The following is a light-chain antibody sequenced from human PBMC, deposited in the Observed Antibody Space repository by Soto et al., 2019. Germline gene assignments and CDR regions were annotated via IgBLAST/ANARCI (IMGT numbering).Light chain of an antibody. CDR3: MQALHTPRT. CDR1: QSLLHSNGYNY. CDR2: LRS. Sequence: DIVMTQSPLSLPVTPGEPASISCRSSQSLLHSNGYNYLDWYLQKPGQSPQLLIYLRSNRASGVPDRFSGRGSGTDFTLKISRVEAEDVGVYYCMQALHTPRTFGQGTQVEIK. V-gene: IGKV2-28*01. J-gene: IGKJ1*01.